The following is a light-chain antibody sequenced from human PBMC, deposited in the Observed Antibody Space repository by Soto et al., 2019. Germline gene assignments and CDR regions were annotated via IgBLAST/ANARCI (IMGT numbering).Light chain of an antibody. CDR2: DVT. CDR1: SSDIGSYNL. J-gene: IGLJ3*02. Sequence: QSALTQPASASGSPGQSITISCTGTSSDIGSYNLVSWYQQHPGKAPKVVIYDVTKRPSGVSDRFSGSRSGNTASLTISGLQAGDEADYYCCSYAGTSSLWVFGGGTKLTVL. CDR3: CSYAGTSSLWV. V-gene: IGLV2-23*02.